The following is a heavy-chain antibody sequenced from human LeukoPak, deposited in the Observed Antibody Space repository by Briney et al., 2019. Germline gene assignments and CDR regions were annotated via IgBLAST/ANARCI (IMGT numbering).Heavy chain of an antibody. D-gene: IGHD2-15*01. Sequence: GESLKISCKGSGYSFTNYWIGWVRQMPGKGLEWMGIIYPGDSDTRYSPSFQGQVTISADKSISTAYLQWSSLKASDTAMYYCARLGLYCSGGSCYFDYWGQGTLVTVSS. CDR3: ARLGLYCSGGSCYFDY. V-gene: IGHV5-51*01. J-gene: IGHJ4*02. CDR2: IYPGDSDT. CDR1: GYSFTNYW.